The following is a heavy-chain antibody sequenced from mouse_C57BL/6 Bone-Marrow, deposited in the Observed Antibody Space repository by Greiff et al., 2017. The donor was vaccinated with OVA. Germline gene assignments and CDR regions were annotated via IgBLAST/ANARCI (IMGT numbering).Heavy chain of an antibody. J-gene: IGHJ2*01. CDR2: ISNGGGST. V-gene: IGHV5-12*01. CDR1: GFTFSDYY. Sequence: EVKLMESGGGLVQPGGSLKLSCAASGFTFSDYYMYWVRQTPEKRLEWVAYISNGGGSTYYPDTVKGRFTISRDNATNTLYLQMRRLKSEDTAMYYCGGRDYYGSSFDYWGQGTTLTVSS. D-gene: IGHD1-1*01. CDR3: GGRDYYGSSFDY.